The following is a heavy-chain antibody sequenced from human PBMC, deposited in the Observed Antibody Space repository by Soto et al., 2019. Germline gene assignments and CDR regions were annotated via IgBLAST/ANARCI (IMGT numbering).Heavy chain of an antibody. V-gene: IGHV4-34*01. CDR2: INHSGST. Sequence: QVQLQQWGAGLLKPSETLSLTCAVYGGSFSGYYWSWIRQPPGKGLEWIGEINHSGSTNYNPSLTSRVTISVDTSKNQFSLKLSSVTAADTAVYYCARGRRGYSYGFSNWFDPWGQGTLVTVSS. D-gene: IGHD5-18*01. CDR1: GGSFSGYY. CDR3: ARGRRGYSYGFSNWFDP. J-gene: IGHJ5*02.